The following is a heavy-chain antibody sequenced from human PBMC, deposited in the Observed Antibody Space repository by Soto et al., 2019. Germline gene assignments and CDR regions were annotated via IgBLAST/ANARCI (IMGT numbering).Heavy chain of an antibody. V-gene: IGHV1-8*01. J-gene: IGHJ2*01. D-gene: IGHD6-13*01. CDR2: MNPNSGKT. CDR1: GYTFTSYD. CDR3: ERRGFSSSWGYWYFDI. Sequence: QVQLVQSGAEVKKPGASVKVSCKASGYTFTSYDINWVRQATGQGLEWMGWMNPNSGKTGYAQKFQGRVTMTRNNSISTAYMELSSLRSEDTAVYFCERRGFSSSWGYWYFDIWGGGTLVTVSS.